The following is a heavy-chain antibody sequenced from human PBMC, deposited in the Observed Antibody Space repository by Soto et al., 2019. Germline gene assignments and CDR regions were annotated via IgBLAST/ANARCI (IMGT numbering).Heavy chain of an antibody. CDR2: ISDSGNT. CDR3: ARTTFYDIFTAYYSLFDY. D-gene: IGHD3-9*01. V-gene: IGHV4-31*03. J-gene: IGHJ4*02. CDR1: GGSISSGGYY. Sequence: QVQLQESGPELVKPSQTLTLTCTVSGGSISSGGYYWSWIRQHPGKGLEWIGHISDSGNTYYNPSLKSRLTLSVDTSKTHFSLNLSAVPAADTAVYYCARTTFYDIFTAYYSLFDYWGQGTLVTVSS.